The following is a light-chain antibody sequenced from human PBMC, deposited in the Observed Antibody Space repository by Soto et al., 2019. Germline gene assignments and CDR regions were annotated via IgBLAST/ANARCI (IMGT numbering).Light chain of an antibody. J-gene: IGKJ1*01. V-gene: IGKV3-20*01. Sequence: DIVLTQSPGPLALSPGERATPSCRASQSVSSSQLAWYQQKPGQAPRLLIHDASSRATGISDRFTGSGSGTDFTLTITTLEPEDFAVYYCQQYGTSPRTFGLGTRGEIK. CDR3: QQYGTSPRT. CDR2: DAS. CDR1: QSVSSSQ.